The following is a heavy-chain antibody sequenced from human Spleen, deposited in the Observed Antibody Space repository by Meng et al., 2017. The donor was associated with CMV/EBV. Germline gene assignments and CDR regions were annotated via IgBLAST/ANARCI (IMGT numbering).Heavy chain of an antibody. CDR1: GFPFGVYS. D-gene: IGHD6-19*01. Sequence: GESLKISCAASGFPFGVYSMHWVRQSPGRGLEWVAVISSDASSKNYADSVKGRFTISRDNSKKSVYLQMNSLRVEDTAVYYCARDTSARLAWSAYYYYGMDVWGQGTTVTVSS. J-gene: IGHJ6*02. CDR3: ARDTSARLAWSAYYYYGMDV. V-gene: IGHV3-30*04. CDR2: ISSDASSK.